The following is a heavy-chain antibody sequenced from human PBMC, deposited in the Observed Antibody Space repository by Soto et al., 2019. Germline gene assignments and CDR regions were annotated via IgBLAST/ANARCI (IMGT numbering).Heavy chain of an antibody. CDR1: GYSFTSYW. CDR2: IYPGDSDT. J-gene: IGHJ4*02. V-gene: IGHV5-51*01. Sequence: EVQLVQSGAEVKKPGESLKISCKGSGYSFTSYWIGWLRQMPGKGLEWMGIIYPGDSDTRYSPSFQGQVTISADKSISTAYLQWSSLKASDTAMYYCARLPLRGYSYGELFDYWGQGTLVTVSS. CDR3: ARLPLRGYSYGELFDY. D-gene: IGHD5-18*01.